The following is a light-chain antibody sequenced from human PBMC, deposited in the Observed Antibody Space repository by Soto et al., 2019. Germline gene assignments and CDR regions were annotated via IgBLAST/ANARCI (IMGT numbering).Light chain of an antibody. CDR2: DAS. CDR1: QGISSY. CDR3: QQANSFPIT. V-gene: IGKV1-12*01. Sequence: IQLTQSPSSVSASVGDRVTITCRASQGISSYLGWYQQKPGKAPNLLIYDASTLQSGVPSRSSGSGSGTDFTLTISSLQPEDFATYYCQQANSFPITFGQGTRLENK. J-gene: IGKJ5*01.